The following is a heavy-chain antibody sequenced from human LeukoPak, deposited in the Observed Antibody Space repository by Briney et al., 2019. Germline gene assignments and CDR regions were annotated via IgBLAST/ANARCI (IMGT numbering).Heavy chain of an antibody. CDR1: GFTFSSYS. J-gene: IGHJ4*02. CDR3: ASPRGGDYGDY. CDR2: ISSSSSYI. Sequence: PGGSLRLSCAVSGFTFSSYSMNWVRQAPGKGLEWVSSISSSSSYIYYADSVKGRFTISRDNAKNSLYLQMNSLRAEDTAVYYCASPRGGDYGDYWGQGTLVTVSS. V-gene: IGHV3-21*01. D-gene: IGHD3-16*01.